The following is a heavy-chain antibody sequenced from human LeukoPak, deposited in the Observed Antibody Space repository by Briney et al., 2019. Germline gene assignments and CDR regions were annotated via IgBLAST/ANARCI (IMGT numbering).Heavy chain of an antibody. J-gene: IGHJ4*02. D-gene: IGHD3-22*01. Sequence: GGSLRLSCAASGFTFSSYAMSWVRQAPGKGLEWVSAISGSGGSTYYADSVKGRFTISRDNSKNTLYLQMNSLRAEDTAVYYCAKDRYYYDAWYYFDYWGQGTLVTVSS. CDR1: GFTFSSYA. V-gene: IGHV3-23*01. CDR2: ISGSGGST. CDR3: AKDRYYYDAWYYFDY.